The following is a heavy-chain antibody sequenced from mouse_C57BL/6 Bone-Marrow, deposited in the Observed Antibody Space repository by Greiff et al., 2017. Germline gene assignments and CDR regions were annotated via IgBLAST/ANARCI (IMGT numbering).Heavy chain of an antibody. CDR1: GYTFTSYW. D-gene: IGHD2-2*01. CDR2: LNPSNGGT. V-gene: IGHV1-53*01. CDR3: ARAGILWLRRAWFAY. J-gene: IGHJ3*01. Sequence: QVQLQQPGTELVKPGASVKLSCKASGYTFTSYWMHWVKQRPGQGLEWIGNLNPSNGGTNSNETFKSKATLTVDKSSSTAYMQLSSLTSEDSAVYYCARAGILWLRRAWFAYWGQGTLVTVSA.